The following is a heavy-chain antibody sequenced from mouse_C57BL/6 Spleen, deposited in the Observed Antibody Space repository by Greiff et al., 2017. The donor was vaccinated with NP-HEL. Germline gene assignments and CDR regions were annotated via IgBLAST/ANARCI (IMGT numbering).Heavy chain of an antibody. D-gene: IGHD1-1*01. CDR1: GYTFTSYW. CDR3: AREDYYGSSFAY. Sequence: VQLQQSGTELVKPGASVKLSCKASGYTFTSYWMHWVKQRPGQGLEWIGNINPSNGGTNYNEKFKSKATLTVDKSSSPAYMQLSSLTSEDSAVYYCAREDYYGSSFAYWGQGTLVTVSA. V-gene: IGHV1-53*01. J-gene: IGHJ3*01. CDR2: INPSNGGT.